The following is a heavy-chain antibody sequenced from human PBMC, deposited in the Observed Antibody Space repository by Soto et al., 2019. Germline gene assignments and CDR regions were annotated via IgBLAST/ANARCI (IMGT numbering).Heavy chain of an antibody. CDR1: GFIFSNSG. CDR2: IWNDGGEK. D-gene: IGHD4-17*01. V-gene: IGHV3-33*01. CDR3: ARDVTTGFLCFDV. J-gene: IGHJ3*01. Sequence: QVQLVASGGGVVQPGRSLRLSCAASGFIFSNSGMHWVRQTPGKGLEWVAGIWNDGGEKFHADSVKGRFTISSDNSKNTLYLQMNSLRVEDTALYSCARDVTTGFLCFDVWGHGTLVTVAS.